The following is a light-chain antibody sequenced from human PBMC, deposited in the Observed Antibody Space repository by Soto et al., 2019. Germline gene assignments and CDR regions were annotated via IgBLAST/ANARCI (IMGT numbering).Light chain of an antibody. V-gene: IGKV1-5*03. J-gene: IGKJ2*01. CDR3: QHYFSYPYA. CDR2: KAS. Sequence: DIQMTQSPATLSASVGDTVSITCRASQSVLTCLAWYQQKPGKAPNLLIYKASRLRDGVPSRFSGSGSGTDFTLTISSLRPDDFGSYFCQHYFSYPYAFGQGTKLEI. CDR1: QSVLTC.